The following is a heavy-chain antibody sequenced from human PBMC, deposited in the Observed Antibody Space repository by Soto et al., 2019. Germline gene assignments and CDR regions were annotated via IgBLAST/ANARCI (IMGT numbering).Heavy chain of an antibody. CDR2: INPNSGGT. V-gene: IGHV1-2*04. Sequence: ASLKVSCKSSGYTFTSYGISWVRQAPGQGLEWMGWINPNSGGTNYAQKFQGWVTMTRDTSISTAYMELSRLRSDDTAVYYCARGNGYCSSTSCYGSAFDIWGQGTMVTVSS. J-gene: IGHJ3*02. CDR1: GYTFTSYG. CDR3: ARGNGYCSSTSCYGSAFDI. D-gene: IGHD2-2*03.